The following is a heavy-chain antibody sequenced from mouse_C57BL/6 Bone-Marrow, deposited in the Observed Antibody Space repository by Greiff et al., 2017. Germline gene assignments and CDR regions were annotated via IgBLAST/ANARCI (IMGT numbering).Heavy chain of an antibody. CDR1: GYTFTSYT. CDR3: ARYHGSSPHYCDY. CDR2: INPSSGYT. J-gene: IGHJ2*01. Sequence: VKLQESGAELARPGASVTMSCKASGYTFTSYTMHWVKQRPGPGLEWIGYINPSSGYTTYNQKFKDKATLTADKSSSTAYMQLSSLTSEDSAVYYCARYHGSSPHYCDYWGRGTTHTVSS. D-gene: IGHD1-1*01. V-gene: IGHV1-4*01.